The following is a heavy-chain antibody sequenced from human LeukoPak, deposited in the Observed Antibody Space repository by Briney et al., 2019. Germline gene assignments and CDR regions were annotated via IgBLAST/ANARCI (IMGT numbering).Heavy chain of an antibody. CDR3: ARSYGSENYFDY. Sequence: SETLSLTCTVSGGSISTYYWSWIRQPPGKGLEWIGYIYYSGSANYNPSLKSRVTISVDTSKNQFSLKLSSVTAADTAVYYCARSYGSENYFDYWGQGTLVTVSS. CDR2: IYYSGSA. V-gene: IGHV4-59*01. CDR1: GGSISTYY. J-gene: IGHJ4*02. D-gene: IGHD3-10*01.